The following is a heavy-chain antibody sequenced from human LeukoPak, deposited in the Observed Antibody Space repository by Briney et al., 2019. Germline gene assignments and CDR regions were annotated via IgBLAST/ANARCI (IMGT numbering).Heavy chain of an antibody. CDR1: GYTFTSYA. CDR3: ARDHCSSTSCYTGYYYGMDV. D-gene: IGHD2-2*02. Sequence: ASVKVSCKASGYTFTSYAMHWVRQAPGRRLEWMGWINAGNGNTKYSQKFQGRVTITRDTSASTAYMELSSLRSEDTAVYYCARDHCSSTSCYTGYYYGMDVWGKGTTVTVSS. CDR2: INAGNGNT. J-gene: IGHJ6*04. V-gene: IGHV1-3*01.